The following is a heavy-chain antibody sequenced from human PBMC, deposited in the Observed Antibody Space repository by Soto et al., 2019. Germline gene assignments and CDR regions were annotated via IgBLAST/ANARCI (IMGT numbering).Heavy chain of an antibody. CDR3: AKDLGNGYSGGGFDY. Sequence: GGSLRLSCAASGFTFSSYGMHWVRQAPGKGLEWVAVISYDGSNKYYADSVKGRFTISRDNYKNTLYLQMNSLRAEDTAVYYCAKDLGNGYSGGGFDYWGQGTLVTVSS. V-gene: IGHV3-30*18. J-gene: IGHJ4*02. CDR2: ISYDGSNK. CDR1: GFTFSSYG. D-gene: IGHD4-4*01.